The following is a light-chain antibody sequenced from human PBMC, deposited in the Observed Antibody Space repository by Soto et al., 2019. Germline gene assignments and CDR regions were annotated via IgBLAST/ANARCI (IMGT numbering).Light chain of an antibody. J-gene: IGKJ1*01. CDR3: QQYGSSRT. V-gene: IGKV3-20*01. CDR2: GAS. Sequence: ESVLTQSPGTLSLSPGERATLACRASQSVTTSYLAWYQQKPGQAPRLLIYGASKRATGIPDRFSGSESGTDFTLTISRLKPEDFAVYYCQQYGSSRTFGLGNKVEIQ. CDR1: QSVTTSY.